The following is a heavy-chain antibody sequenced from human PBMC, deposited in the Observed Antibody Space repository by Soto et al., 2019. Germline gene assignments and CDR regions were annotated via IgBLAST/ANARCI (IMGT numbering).Heavy chain of an antibody. CDR3: AREHSITTYYYYGMDV. D-gene: IGHD2-2*01. V-gene: IGHV1-18*01. J-gene: IGHJ6*02. CDR2: IRPYNGIT. Sequence: ASVKVSCKASGYTFTSYGISWVRQAPGQGLEWMGWIRPYNGITNYAQKLQGRVTMTTDTSTSTAYMELRSLRSDDTAVYYCAREHSITTYYYYGMDVWGQGTTVTVSS. CDR1: GYTFTSYG.